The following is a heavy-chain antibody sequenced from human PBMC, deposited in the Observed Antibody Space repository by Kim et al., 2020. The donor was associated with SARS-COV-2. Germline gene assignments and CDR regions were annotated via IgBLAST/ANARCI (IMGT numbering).Heavy chain of an antibody. CDR1: GFTFSSYW. J-gene: IGHJ4*02. D-gene: IGHD3-3*01. Sequence: GGSLRLSCAASGFTFSSYWMSWVRQAPGKGLEWVANIKQDGSEKYYVDSVKGRFTISRDNAKNSLYLQMNSLRAEDTAVYYCARNPPLNYDFWSGYYETVYFDYWGQGTLVTVSS. V-gene: IGHV3-7*01. CDR3: ARNPPLNYDFWSGYYETVYFDY. CDR2: IKQDGSEK.